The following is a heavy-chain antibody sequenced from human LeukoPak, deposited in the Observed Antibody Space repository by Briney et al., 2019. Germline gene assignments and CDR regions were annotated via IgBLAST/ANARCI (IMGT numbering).Heavy chain of an antibody. CDR2: MHHGGAI. CDR3: ARRDNSFDP. CDR1: GGSISSNNHH. Sequence: SETLSLTCSVSGGSISSNNHHWDWIRQPPGNGLECIGSMHHGGAIYYNPSLQSRLTLSVDMSKNQFSLNLNSVTAADTAVYYCARRDNSFDPWGPGTMVTVSS. V-gene: IGHV4-39*01. J-gene: IGHJ5*02.